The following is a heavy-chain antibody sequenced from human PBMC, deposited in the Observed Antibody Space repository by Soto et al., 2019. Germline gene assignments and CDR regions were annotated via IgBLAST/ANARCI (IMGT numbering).Heavy chain of an antibody. Sequence: ASVKVSCKASGYTFTSYYMHWVRQAPGQGLEWMGIINPSGGSTSYAQKFRGRVTMTRDTSTSTVYMELSSLRSEDTAVYYCARGYYYDSSGYYYAWGYYGMDVWGQGTTVTVSS. CDR1: GYTFTSYY. CDR2: INPSGGST. CDR3: ARGYYYDSSGYYYAWGYYGMDV. J-gene: IGHJ6*02. D-gene: IGHD3-22*01. V-gene: IGHV1-46*01.